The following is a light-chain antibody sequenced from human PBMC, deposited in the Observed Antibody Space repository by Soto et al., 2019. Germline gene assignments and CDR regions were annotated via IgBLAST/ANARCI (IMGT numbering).Light chain of an antibody. Sequence: QSALTQPASVSGSPGQSITISCTGTSSDVGGYDYVSWYQQHPDKAPKLIVYEVTHRPSRVSNRFSGSKSGNTASLTISGLQAEDEADYYCSSLTSGSTRVFGTGTKLTVL. CDR2: EVT. CDR1: SSDVGGYDY. CDR3: SSLTSGSTRV. J-gene: IGLJ1*01. V-gene: IGLV2-14*01.